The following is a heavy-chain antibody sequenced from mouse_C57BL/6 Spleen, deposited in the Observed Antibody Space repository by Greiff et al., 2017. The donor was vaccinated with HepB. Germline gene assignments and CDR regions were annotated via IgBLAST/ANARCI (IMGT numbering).Heavy chain of an antibody. D-gene: IGHD3-2*02. Sequence: VKLMESGPELVKPGASVKISCKASGYAFSSSWMNWVKQRPGKGLEWIGRIYPGDGDTNYNGKFKGKATLTADKSSSTAYMQLSSLTSEDSAVYFCARQLRPPWFAYWGQGTLVTVTA. CDR3: ARQLRPPWFAY. V-gene: IGHV1-82*01. J-gene: IGHJ3*01. CDR2: IYPGDGDT. CDR1: GYAFSSSW.